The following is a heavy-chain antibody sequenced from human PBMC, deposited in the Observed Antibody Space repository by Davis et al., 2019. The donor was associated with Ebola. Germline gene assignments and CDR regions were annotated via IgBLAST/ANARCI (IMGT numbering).Heavy chain of an antibody. D-gene: IGHD1-14*01. CDR3: SKDGGNQVTTRNWFDT. V-gene: IGHV3-30*04. J-gene: IGHJ5*02. CDR1: GFSFNSYA. CDR2: ISHDGRQE. Sequence: PGGSLRLSCAASGFSFNSYAMHWVRQGPGKGLEWVALISHDGRQEYYADSVKGRFTISRDNSKDTLYLQMNSLRAEDTSVYYCSKDGGNQVTTRNWFDTWGRGTLVTVSS.